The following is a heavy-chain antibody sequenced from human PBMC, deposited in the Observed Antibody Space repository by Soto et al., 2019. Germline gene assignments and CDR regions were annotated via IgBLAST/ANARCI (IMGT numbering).Heavy chain of an antibody. CDR3: SREGTWDYGLDY. CDR2: ISGSSSRTI. Sequence: EVQLVESGGGLVRPGGSLRLSCAASEFTFKNYGMHWVRQAPGKGLEWISYISGSSSRTISYADSVKGRFSISRDNAKNSLYLQMDSLRDEDTAVYYCSREGTWDYGLDYWGQGTLVTVSS. CDR1: EFTFKNYG. D-gene: IGHD4-17*01. V-gene: IGHV3-48*02. J-gene: IGHJ4*02.